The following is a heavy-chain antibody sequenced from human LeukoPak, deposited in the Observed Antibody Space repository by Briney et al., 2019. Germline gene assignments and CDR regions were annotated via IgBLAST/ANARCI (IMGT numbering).Heavy chain of an antibody. CDR1: GFTFSSYA. J-gene: IGHJ4*02. D-gene: IGHD3-9*01. CDR3: ARTLDYDILTGYYNPSYYFDY. V-gene: IGHV3-30-3*01. Sequence: GGSLRLSCAASGFTFSSYAMHWVRQAPGKGLERVAVISFDGNNKYYADSVKGRFTISRDNSKSTLYLQMNSLTAEDTAVYYCARTLDYDILTGYYNPSYYFDYWGQGTLVTVSS. CDR2: ISFDGNNK.